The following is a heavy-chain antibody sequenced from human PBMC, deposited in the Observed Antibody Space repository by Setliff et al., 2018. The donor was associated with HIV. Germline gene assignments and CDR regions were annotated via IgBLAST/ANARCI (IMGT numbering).Heavy chain of an antibody. Sequence: PGESLRLSCVASEFSISNYWMNWVRQAPGKGLEWVANIKEDGSEKNYVDSVEGRVTISRDNAKNSLYLQMNGLRVGDTAMYYCAVRGHYYNSGGHYYYFDYWGQGALVTVSS. CDR2: IKEDGSEK. D-gene: IGHD3-22*01. V-gene: IGHV3-7*01. J-gene: IGHJ4*02. CDR1: EFSISNYW. CDR3: AVRGHYYNSGGHYYYFDY.